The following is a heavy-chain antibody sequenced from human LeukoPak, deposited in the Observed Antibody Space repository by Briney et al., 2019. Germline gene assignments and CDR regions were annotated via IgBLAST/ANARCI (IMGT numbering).Heavy chain of an antibody. Sequence: GESLKISCKASGYRFTKFWIGWVRQMPGKGLEWMGIISPGDSDTRYSPSFQGQVSISVDKSITTAYLQWNNLKASDTAVYYCARGGDDYNWHDAFDIWGQGTMVVVSS. V-gene: IGHV5-51*01. CDR1: GYRFTKFW. J-gene: IGHJ3*02. CDR3: ARGGDDYNWHDAFDI. CDR2: ISPGDSDT. D-gene: IGHD5-24*01.